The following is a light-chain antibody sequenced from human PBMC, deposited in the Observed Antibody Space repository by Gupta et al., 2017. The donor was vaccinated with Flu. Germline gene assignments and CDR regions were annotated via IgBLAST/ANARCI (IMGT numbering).Light chain of an antibody. Sequence: QLLLTHSPSASASLGASVKLTCTLSSGHSSYAIAWHQQQPEKGPRYLMKFNSDGSHSKGDGIPDRFSGSSSGAERYLTISSLQAEDEADYYCQTWDIGIQVFGGGTKLTVL. J-gene: IGLJ2*01. CDR3: QTWDIGIQV. CDR2: FNSDGSH. CDR1: SGHSSYA. V-gene: IGLV4-69*01.